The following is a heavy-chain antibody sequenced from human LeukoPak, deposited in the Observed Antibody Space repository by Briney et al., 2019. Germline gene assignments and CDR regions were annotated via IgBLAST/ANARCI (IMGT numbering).Heavy chain of an antibody. CDR2: IWYDGSNK. Sequence: GRSLRLSCAASGFTFSSYGMHWVRQAPGKGLEWVAVIWYDGSNKYYADSVKGRFTISRDNSKNTLYLQMNSLRAEDTAVYYCARARGSGWYGYYFDYWGQGTLVTVSS. J-gene: IGHJ4*02. D-gene: IGHD6-19*01. CDR1: GFTFSSYG. V-gene: IGHV3-33*01. CDR3: ARARGSGWYGYYFDY.